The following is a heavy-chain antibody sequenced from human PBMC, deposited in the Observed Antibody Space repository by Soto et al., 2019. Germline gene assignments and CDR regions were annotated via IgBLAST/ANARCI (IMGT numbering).Heavy chain of an antibody. Sequence: ASVKVSCKASGYTFTNSGISWVRQAPGQGLEWMGLISSDNGNINYAQHLQGRVSMTTDTSPSTAYMDLRSLRSDDTAVYYCARYQGITTFGVYSMYYYGMDVWGQGTTVTVSS. CDR3: ARYQGITTFGVYSMYYYGMDV. CDR1: GYTFTNSG. V-gene: IGHV1-18*01. D-gene: IGHD3-3*01. CDR2: ISSDNGNI. J-gene: IGHJ6*02.